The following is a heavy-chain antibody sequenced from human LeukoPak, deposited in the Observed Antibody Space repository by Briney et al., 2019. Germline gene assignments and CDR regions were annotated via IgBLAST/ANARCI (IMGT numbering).Heavy chain of an antibody. V-gene: IGHV4-38-2*02. Sequence: PSETLSLTCAVSGYSISSGYYWGWIRPPPGKGLEWIGSIYHSGSTYYNPSLKSRVTISVDTSKNQFSLKLSSVTAADTAVYYCAREGESIVAHHIDYWGQGTLVTVSS. CDR1: GYSISSGYY. D-gene: IGHD5-12*01. J-gene: IGHJ4*02. CDR2: IYHSGST. CDR3: AREGESIVAHHIDY.